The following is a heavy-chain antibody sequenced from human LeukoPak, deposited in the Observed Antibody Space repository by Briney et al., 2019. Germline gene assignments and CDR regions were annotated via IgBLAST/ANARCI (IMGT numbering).Heavy chain of an antibody. J-gene: IGHJ4*02. V-gene: IGHV3-23*01. D-gene: IGHD6-6*01. CDR2: SSGSGGST. CDR1: GFTFSSYA. Sequence: GGSLRLSCAASGFTFSSYAMSWVRQAPGKGLEWVSASSGSGGSTYYADSVKGRFTISRDNSKNTLYLQMNSLRAEDTAVYYCAKVSSDSSSFDYWGQGTLVTVSS. CDR3: AKVSSDSSSFDY.